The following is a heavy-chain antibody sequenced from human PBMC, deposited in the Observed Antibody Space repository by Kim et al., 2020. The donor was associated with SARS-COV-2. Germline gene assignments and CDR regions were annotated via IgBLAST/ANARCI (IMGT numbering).Heavy chain of an antibody. D-gene: IGHD2-15*01. Sequence: SETLSLTCTVPGGSICSYYWSWIRQPPGKGLDWIGYIYYSGSTNYNPSLKSRVTISVDTSKNQFSLKLSSATAADTAVYYCARVEVPGYCSGGSCLGAFDCWGRGTLVTDST. V-gene: IGHV4-59*13. CDR3: ARVEVPGYCSGGSCLGAFDC. CDR1: GGSICSYY. J-gene: IGHJ4*02. CDR2: IYYSGST.